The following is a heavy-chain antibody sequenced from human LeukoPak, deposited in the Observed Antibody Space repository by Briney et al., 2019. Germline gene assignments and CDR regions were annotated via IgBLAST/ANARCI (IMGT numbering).Heavy chain of an antibody. D-gene: IGHD3-9*01. CDR1: GYTFTSYD. CDR2: MNPNSGNT. J-gene: IGHJ6*03. V-gene: IGHV1-8*03. CDR3: ARGPVLRYFDWLLLDYYMDV. Sequence: ASVKVSCKASGYTFTSYDINWVRQATGQGLEWMGWMNPNSGNTGYAQKFQGRVTITRNTSISTAYMELSSLRSEDTAVYYCARGPVLRYFDWLLLDYYMDVWGKGTTVTVSS.